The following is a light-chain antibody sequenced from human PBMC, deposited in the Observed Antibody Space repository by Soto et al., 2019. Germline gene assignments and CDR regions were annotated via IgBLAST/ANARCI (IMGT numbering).Light chain of an antibody. J-gene: IGKJ2*03. Sequence: FQMTQSPSTLSASVGDRVNITCRASQTIFSWLAWYQQKPGKAPKLLIYKASSLDSGVPSSYSGSGSGTEFTLTISGLQPYDFATYFCQQYNSYPYSCGQGTKLEIK. CDR2: KAS. CDR3: QQYNSYPYS. V-gene: IGKV1-5*03. CDR1: QTIFSW.